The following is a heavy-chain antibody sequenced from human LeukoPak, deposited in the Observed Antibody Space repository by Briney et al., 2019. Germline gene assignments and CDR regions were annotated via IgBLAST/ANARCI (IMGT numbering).Heavy chain of an antibody. Sequence: GGSLRLPCVAFGFTFSSYWMHWVRQAPGKGLVWVSHINIDGSSTNYADSVKGRFTISRDNAKNTLYLQMSSLRAEDTAVYYCARDNGGVDIWGQGTLVTVSS. CDR2: INIDGSST. D-gene: IGHD2-8*01. J-gene: IGHJ5*02. V-gene: IGHV3-74*01. CDR3: ARDNGGVDI. CDR1: GFTFSSYW.